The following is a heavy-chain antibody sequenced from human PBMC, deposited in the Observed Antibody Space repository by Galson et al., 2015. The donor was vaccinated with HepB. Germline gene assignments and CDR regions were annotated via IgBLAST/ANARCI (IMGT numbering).Heavy chain of an antibody. CDR1: GYTFTGYY. D-gene: IGHD6-13*01. V-gene: IGHV1-2*04. CDR2: INPNSGGT. Sequence: SVKVSCKASGYTFTGYYMHWVRQAPGQGLEWMGWINPNSGGTNYAQKFQGWVTMTRDTSISTAYMELSRLRSDDTAVYYCARSGDSSSWFGHYYYGMDVWGQGTTVTVSS. J-gene: IGHJ6*02. CDR3: ARSGDSSSWFGHYYYGMDV.